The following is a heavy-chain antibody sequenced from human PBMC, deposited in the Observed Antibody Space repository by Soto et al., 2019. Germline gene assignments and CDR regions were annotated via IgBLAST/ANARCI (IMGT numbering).Heavy chain of an antibody. J-gene: IGHJ6*02. D-gene: IGHD2-2*01. CDR1: GYTFTSYG. CDR3: ARVERFDSSTFYYYYGMDV. Sequence: ASVKVSCKASGYTFTSYGISWVRQAPGQGLDWMGWISAYNGNTNYAQKLQGRVTMTTDTSTSTAYMELRSLRSDDTAVYYCARVERFDSSTFYYYYGMDVWGQGTTVTVSS. CDR2: ISAYNGNT. V-gene: IGHV1-18*04.